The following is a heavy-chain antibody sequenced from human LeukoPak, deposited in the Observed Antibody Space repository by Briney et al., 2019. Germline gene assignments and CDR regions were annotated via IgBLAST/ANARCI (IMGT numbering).Heavy chain of an antibody. CDR3: ARAYSSSSWDFLFAQFDY. Sequence: WASVKVSCKASGGTFSSYAISWVRQAPGQGLEWMGGIIPIFGTANYAQKFQGRVTITADDSTSTAYMELSSLRSEDTAVYYCARAYSSSSWDFLFAQFDYWGQGTLVTVSS. J-gene: IGHJ4*02. D-gene: IGHD6-6*01. CDR1: GGTFSSYA. CDR2: IIPIFGTA. V-gene: IGHV1-69*13.